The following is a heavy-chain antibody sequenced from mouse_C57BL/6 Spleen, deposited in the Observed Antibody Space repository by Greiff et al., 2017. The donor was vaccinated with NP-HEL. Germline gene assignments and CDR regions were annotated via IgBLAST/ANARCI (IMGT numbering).Heavy chain of an antibody. D-gene: IGHD2-3*01. Sequence: VQLQQSGPVLVKPGASVKMSCKASGYTFTDYYMNWVKQSHGKSLEWIGVINPYNGGTSYNQKFKGKATLTVDKSSSTAYMELNSLTSEDSAVYYCARRGYDLGFAYWGQGTLVTVSA. CDR2: INPYNGGT. V-gene: IGHV1-19*01. J-gene: IGHJ3*01. CDR3: ARRGYDLGFAY. CDR1: GYTFTDYY.